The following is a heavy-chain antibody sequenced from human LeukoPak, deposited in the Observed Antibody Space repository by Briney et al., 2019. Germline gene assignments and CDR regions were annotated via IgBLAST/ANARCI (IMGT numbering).Heavy chain of an antibody. V-gene: IGHV4-59*01. CDR2: IYYSGST. J-gene: IGHJ4*02. CDR1: GFTFSDYY. D-gene: IGHD3-3*01. CDR3: ARVRYDFWSGYPIDYYFDY. Sequence: GSLRLSCAASGFTFSDYYMSWIRQPPGKGLEWIGYIYYSGSTNYNPSLKSRVTISVDTSKNQFSLKLSSVTAADTAVYYCARVRYDFWSGYPIDYYFDYWGQGTLVTVSS.